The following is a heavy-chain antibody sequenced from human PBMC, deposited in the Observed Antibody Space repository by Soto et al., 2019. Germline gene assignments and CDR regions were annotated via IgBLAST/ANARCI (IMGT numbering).Heavy chain of an antibody. V-gene: IGHV4-34*01. CDR2: INHSGST. J-gene: IGHJ6*02. CDR1: GGSFSGYY. D-gene: IGHD6-13*01. CDR3: ARGLRRGSSWYTPYYYYGMDV. Sequence: SETLSLTCAVYGGSFSGYYWSWIRQPPGKGLEWIGEINHSGSTNYNPSLKSRVTISVDTSKNQFSLKLSSVTAADTAVYYCARGLRRGSSWYTPYYYYGMDVWGQGTTVT.